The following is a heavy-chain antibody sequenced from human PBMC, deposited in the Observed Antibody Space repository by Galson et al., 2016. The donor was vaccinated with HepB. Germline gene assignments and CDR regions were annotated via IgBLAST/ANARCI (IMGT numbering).Heavy chain of an antibody. V-gene: IGHV6-1*01. Sequence: CAISGDSVSGNSVAWNWIRQSPSRGLEWLGRTFYRSKWYNEYAVSVKSRITITPDTSKNQFSLQLNSVTPEDTAVYYCASFRDYYYGMDVWGQGTTVSVFS. J-gene: IGHJ6*02. CDR2: TFYRSKWYN. CDR1: GDSVSGNSVA. CDR3: ASFRDYYYGMDV.